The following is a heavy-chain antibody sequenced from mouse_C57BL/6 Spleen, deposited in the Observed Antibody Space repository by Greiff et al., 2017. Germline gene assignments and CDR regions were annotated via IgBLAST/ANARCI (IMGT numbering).Heavy chain of an antibody. Sequence: LVKPGASVKMSCKASGYTFTDYYMNWVKQSHGKSLEWIGVINPYNGGTSYNQKFKGKATLTVDKSSSTAYMELNSLTSEDSAVYYCARPVTTVVATRYAMDYWGQGTSVTVSS. D-gene: IGHD1-1*01. CDR1: GYTFTDYY. V-gene: IGHV1-19*01. J-gene: IGHJ4*01. CDR3: ARPVTTVVATRYAMDY. CDR2: INPYNGGT.